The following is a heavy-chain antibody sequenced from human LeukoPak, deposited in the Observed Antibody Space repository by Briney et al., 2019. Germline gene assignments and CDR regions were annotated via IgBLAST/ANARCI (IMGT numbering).Heavy chain of an antibody. CDR1: GFTFSGYA. J-gene: IGHJ4*02. Sequence: GGSLRLSCAASGFTFSGYAMSWVRQPPGKGLEWVSIISASGGSTYFADSVKGRFTISRDKSRNYLQMNSLRGDDTAIYYCAKDVRVGEYYGSGSYFDYWGQGTLVTVSS. V-gene: IGHV3-23*01. CDR3: AKDVRVGEYYGSGSYFDY. CDR2: ISASGGST. D-gene: IGHD3-10*01.